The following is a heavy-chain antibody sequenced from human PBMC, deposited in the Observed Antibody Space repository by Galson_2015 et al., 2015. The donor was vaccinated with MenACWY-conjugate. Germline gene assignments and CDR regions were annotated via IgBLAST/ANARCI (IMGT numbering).Heavy chain of an antibody. D-gene: IGHD3-3*02. CDR2: LSSTSDHI. CDR1: GFTFTRYS. J-gene: IGHJ6*02. V-gene: IGHV3-21*01. Sequence: SLRLSCAASGFTFTRYSMTWVRQAPGKGLEWVSSLSSTSDHIFYADSVKGRFTISRDNAKNSLYLQMNDLRAEDTAVYYCARVISLVWTPEHYDYGMDVWVQGTTVTVSS. CDR3: ARVISLVWTPEHYDYGMDV.